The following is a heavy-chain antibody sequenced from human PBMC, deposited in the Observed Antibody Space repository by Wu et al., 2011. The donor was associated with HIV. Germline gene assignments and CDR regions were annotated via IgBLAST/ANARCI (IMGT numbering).Heavy chain of an antibody. Sequence: TGYYMYWVRQAPGQGLEWMGWINPNNGGTNYAQKFQGRVTMTWDTSISTAYMELSRLRSDDTAVYYCARDPSGGVDSWGQGTLVTVSS. CDR3: ARDPSGGVDS. CDR1: TGYY. V-gene: IGHV1-2*02. CDR2: INPNNGGT. D-gene: IGHD3-10*01. J-gene: IGHJ4*02.